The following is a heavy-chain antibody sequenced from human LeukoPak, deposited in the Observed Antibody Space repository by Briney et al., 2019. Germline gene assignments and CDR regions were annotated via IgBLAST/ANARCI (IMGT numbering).Heavy chain of an antibody. CDR2: ITSKAYGGTT. J-gene: IGHJ4*02. CDR1: GFNFEDYA. Sequence: GGSLRLSCATSGFNFEDYAMNWVRQAPGKGLEWLGLITSKAYGGTTDLAASVKGIFSISRDESNPIAYLQMNSLKIDDTGVYYCTREVERGGSYWGGDSWGQGTLVTVSS. D-gene: IGHD1-26*01. V-gene: IGHV3-49*04. CDR3: TREVERGGSYWGGDS.